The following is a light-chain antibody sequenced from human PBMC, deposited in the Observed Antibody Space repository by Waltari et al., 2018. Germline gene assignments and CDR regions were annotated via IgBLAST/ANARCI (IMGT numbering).Light chain of an antibody. Sequence: DIQMTQSPPTLSASVGDAITITCRASQSISNYLAWYQQKPGKAPKLLIYKASSSGSGAPSRFSGSGSGTEFTLTISSLQPDDFATYYCQQYNTYSSFGQGTKLEIK. J-gene: IGKJ2*03. V-gene: IGKV1-5*03. CDR1: QSISNY. CDR2: KAS. CDR3: QQYNTYSS.